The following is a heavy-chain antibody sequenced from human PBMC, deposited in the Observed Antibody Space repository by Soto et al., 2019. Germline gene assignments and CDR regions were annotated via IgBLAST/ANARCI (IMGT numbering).Heavy chain of an antibody. CDR1: GFTFSSFW. CDR2: IKQDGNEE. J-gene: IGHJ4*02. CDR3: AREKRYSGSGYFDY. V-gene: IGHV3-7*01. Sequence: GGSLRLSCAASGFTFSSFWMSWVRQAPGKGLEWVANIKQDGNEEYYVDSLRGRVAISRDNAKNSLYLQMNSLRAEDTAVYYCAREKRYSGSGYFDYWGQGTLVTVSS. D-gene: IGHD1-26*01.